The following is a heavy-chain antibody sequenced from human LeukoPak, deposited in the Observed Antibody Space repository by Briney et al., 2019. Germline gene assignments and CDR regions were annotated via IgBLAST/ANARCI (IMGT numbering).Heavy chain of an antibody. J-gene: IGHJ3*02. D-gene: IGHD3-22*01. Sequence: ASVKVSCKASGYTFTAYYVHWVRQAPGQGLEWMGCIDPDSGGTKSTQRFQGRVTMTRDTSISTASMELSRLRSDDTAVYYCAREYYDTSSTKYAFDIWGQGTTVTVSS. CDR2: IDPDSGGT. CDR3: AREYYDTSSTKYAFDI. CDR1: GYTFTAYY. V-gene: IGHV1-2*02.